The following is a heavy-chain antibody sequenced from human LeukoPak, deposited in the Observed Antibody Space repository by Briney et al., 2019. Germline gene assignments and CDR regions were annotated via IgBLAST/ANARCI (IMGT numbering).Heavy chain of an antibody. J-gene: IGHJ5*02. Sequence: ASVKVSCKASGGTFSSYAISWVRQAPGQGLEWMGGIIPIFGTASYAQKFQGRVTITTDESTSTAYMELSSLRSEDTAVYYCARGRGITMPFDPWGQGTLVTVSS. D-gene: IGHD3-3*01. CDR1: GGTFSSYA. CDR2: IIPIFGTA. V-gene: IGHV1-69*05. CDR3: ARGRGITMPFDP.